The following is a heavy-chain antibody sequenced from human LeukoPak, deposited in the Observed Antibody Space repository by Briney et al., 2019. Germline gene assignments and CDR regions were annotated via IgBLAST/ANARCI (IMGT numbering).Heavy chain of an antibody. D-gene: IGHD2-8*01. CDR1: GGSFSGYY. Sequence: SETLSLTCAVYGGSFSGYYWSWSRHPPGKGLEWSGEINHSGSTNYNPSLKSLVTISVDTSKNQFSLKLSSVTAADTALYYCARHKKMYGAFDIWGQGTMVTVSS. CDR2: INHSGST. J-gene: IGHJ3*02. V-gene: IGHV4-34*01. CDR3: ARHKKMYGAFDI.